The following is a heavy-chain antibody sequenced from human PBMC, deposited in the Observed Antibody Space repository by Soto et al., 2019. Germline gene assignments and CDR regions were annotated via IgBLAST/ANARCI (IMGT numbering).Heavy chain of an antibody. CDR1: GFSLTTSGVG. J-gene: IGHJ4*02. CDR3: AHRVLRTVFGLVTTTAIYFDF. D-gene: IGHD3-3*01. V-gene: IGHV2-5*02. CDR2: IYWDDDK. Sequence: QITLKESGPPVVKPTETLTLTCTFSGFSLTTSGVGVGWVRQSPGKAPEWLALIYWDDDKRYSTSLNSRLIITKDTSKNQVVLTMANVDPADAATYYCAHRVLRTVFGLVTTTAIYFDFWVPGTPVVVSS.